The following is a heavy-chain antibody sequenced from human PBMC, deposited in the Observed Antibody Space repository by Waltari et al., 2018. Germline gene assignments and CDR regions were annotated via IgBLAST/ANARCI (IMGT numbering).Heavy chain of an antibody. Sequence: EVQLVESGGGLIQPGGSLRLSCAASGLTVSSNYLSWVRQAPGKGLEWVSVIYSGGSTYYADSVKGRFTISRDNSKNTLYLQMNSLRAEDTAVYYCRGRGSDYSDLDIWGQGTMVTVSS. J-gene: IGHJ3*02. V-gene: IGHV3-53*01. D-gene: IGHD4-17*01. CDR1: GLTVSSNY. CDR3: RGRGSDYSDLDI. CDR2: IYSGGST.